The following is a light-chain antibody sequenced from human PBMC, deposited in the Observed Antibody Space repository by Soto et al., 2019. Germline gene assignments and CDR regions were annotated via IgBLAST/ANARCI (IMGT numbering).Light chain of an antibody. V-gene: IGLV2-11*01. Sequence: QSALTQPRSVSGSPGQSVTISCTGTSNDVGGYNYVSWYQHHPGKVPKLMIYAVDKRPSGVPDRFSGSKSGNTASLTISGLQVDDEADYYCYSYTRTYSGDVFGRGTKVTVL. J-gene: IGLJ1*01. CDR3: YSYTRTYSGDV. CDR2: AVD. CDR1: SNDVGGYNY.